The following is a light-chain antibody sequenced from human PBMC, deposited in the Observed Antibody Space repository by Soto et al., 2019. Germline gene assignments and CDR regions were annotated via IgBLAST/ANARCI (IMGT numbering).Light chain of an antibody. CDR2: AAS. V-gene: IGKV1-39*01. Sequence: DIQMTQSPSSLSTSVGDRVTITCRASQGISTFLNWYQQKPGKAPRLLIYAASRLQSGVPARFSGSGAETDFTLTITSLQPDDFATYYCQQYNSYSKFGQGTKVDI. CDR3: QQYNSYSK. J-gene: IGKJ1*01. CDR1: QGISTF.